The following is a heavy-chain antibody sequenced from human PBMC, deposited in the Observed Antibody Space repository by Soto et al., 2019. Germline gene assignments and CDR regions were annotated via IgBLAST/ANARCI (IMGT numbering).Heavy chain of an antibody. CDR2: ISYDGSTK. V-gene: IGHV3-30*18. J-gene: IGHJ4*02. CDR1: GFTFSSYG. D-gene: IGHD2-15*01. Sequence: GGSLRLSCAASGFTFSSYGMHWVRQAPGKGLKWVAIISYDGSTKYYADSVKGRFTISRDNSKNTVYLQMNNLRPEDTAVYYCAQDTASGGRPLGYCGQGTFVTVSS. CDR3: AQDTASGGRPLGY.